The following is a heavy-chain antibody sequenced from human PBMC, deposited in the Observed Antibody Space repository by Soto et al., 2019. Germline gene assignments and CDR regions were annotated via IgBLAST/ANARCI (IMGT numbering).Heavy chain of an antibody. Sequence: SETLSLTCAVSGGSISSSNWWSWVRQPPGKGLEWIGYIYYSGSTYYNPSLKSRVTISVDTSKNQFSLKLSSVTAADTAVYYCARVPYGDYPYYFDYWGQGTLVTVSS. CDR1: GGSISSSNW. CDR2: IYYSGST. J-gene: IGHJ4*02. D-gene: IGHD4-17*01. V-gene: IGHV4-4*02. CDR3: ARVPYGDYPYYFDY.